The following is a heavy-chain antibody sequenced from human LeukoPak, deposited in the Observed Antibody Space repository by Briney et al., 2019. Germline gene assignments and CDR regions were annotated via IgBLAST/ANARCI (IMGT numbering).Heavy chain of an antibody. D-gene: IGHD3-22*01. V-gene: IGHV1-18*01. CDR1: GYTFTSYG. J-gene: IGHJ4*02. CDR3: ARVAAPTDSSGYYYPGY. CDR2: ISAYNGNT. Sequence: ASVNLSCKASGYTFTSYGISWVRQAPGQGLEWMGWISAYNGNTNYAQKLQGRVTMTTDTSTSTAYMELRSLRSDDTAVYYCARVAAPTDSSGYYYPGYWGQGTLVTVSS.